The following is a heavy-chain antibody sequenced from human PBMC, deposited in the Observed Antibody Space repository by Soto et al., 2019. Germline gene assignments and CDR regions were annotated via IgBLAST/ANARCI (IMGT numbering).Heavy chain of an antibody. CDR1: GFTFSSYA. J-gene: IGHJ5*02. Sequence: EVQLLESGGGLVQPGGSLRLSCAASGFTFSSYAMNWVRQAPGRGLEWVSVISGSGNGTYYADSVKGRFTISRDDSKNMLDLQMNSLRVEDAAESYCAKDLVAAAFAGGDWFDPWGQGTLVTVSS. D-gene: IGHD6-13*01. V-gene: IGHV3-23*01. CDR3: AKDLVAAAFAGGDWFDP. CDR2: ISGSGNGT.